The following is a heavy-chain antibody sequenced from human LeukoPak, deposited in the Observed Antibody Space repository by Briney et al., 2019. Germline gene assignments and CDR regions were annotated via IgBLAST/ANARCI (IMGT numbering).Heavy chain of an antibody. D-gene: IGHD1-26*01. CDR1: GGSISSGGYY. J-gene: IGHJ4*02. Sequence: PSETLSLTCTVSGGSISSGGYYWSWIRQPPGKGLEWIGSIYYSGSTYYNPSLKSRVTISVDTSKNQFSLKLSSVTAADTAVYYCARRRDSGSYRGSHYFDYWGQGTLVTVSS. V-gene: IGHV4-39*01. CDR3: ARRRDSGSYRGSHYFDY. CDR2: IYYSGST.